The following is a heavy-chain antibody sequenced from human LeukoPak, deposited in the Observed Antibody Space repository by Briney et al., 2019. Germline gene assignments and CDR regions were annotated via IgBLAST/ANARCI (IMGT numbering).Heavy chain of an antibody. CDR3: ARERFLEWLGIDY. Sequence: PSETLSLTCTVSGGSISSGDYYWSWIRQPPGKGLEWIGYIYYSGSTYYNPSLKSRVTISVDTSKNQFSLKLSSVTAADTAVYYCARERFLEWLGIDYWGQGTLVTVSS. CDR1: GGSISSGDYY. CDR2: IYYSGST. D-gene: IGHD3-3*01. J-gene: IGHJ4*02. V-gene: IGHV4-30-4*01.